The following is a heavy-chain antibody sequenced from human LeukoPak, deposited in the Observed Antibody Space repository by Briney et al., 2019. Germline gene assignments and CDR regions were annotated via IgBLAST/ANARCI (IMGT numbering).Heavy chain of an antibody. V-gene: IGHV1-18*01. CDR2: ISAYDGDT. CDR3: ARDPSNTIGWKTWFDP. CDR1: GGTFSSYT. D-gene: IGHD6-19*01. J-gene: IGHJ5*02. Sequence: ASVKVSCKASGGTFSSYTISWVRQAPGQGLEWMGWISAYDGDTKYAQNLQGRVTMTTDSSTSTAYMELKSLRSDDTAVYYCARDPSNTIGWKTWFDPWGQGTLVIVSS.